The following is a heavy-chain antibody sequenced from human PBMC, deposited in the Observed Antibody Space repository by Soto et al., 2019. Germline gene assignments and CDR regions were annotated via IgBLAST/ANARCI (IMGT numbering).Heavy chain of an antibody. Sequence: ASLKSSCKAAGYTFTSYAMHWGLQDPAQRLEWMGWINAGNGNTKYSQKFQGRGTITRDTSASTAYMEQSSLRSEDTAVYYCSLTGRRHKHSYYHGMDVWGQGTMVTVSS. V-gene: IGHV1-3*01. D-gene: IGHD3-10*01. CDR3: SLTGRRHKHSYYHGMDV. CDR2: INAGNGNT. J-gene: IGHJ6*02. CDR1: GYTFTSYA.